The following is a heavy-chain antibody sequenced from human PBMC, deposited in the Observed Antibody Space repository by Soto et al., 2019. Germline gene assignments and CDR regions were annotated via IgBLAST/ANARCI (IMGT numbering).Heavy chain of an antibody. Sequence: QITLKASGPTLVKPTQTLTLTCTFSGFSLSTSGVGVGWIRQPPVKALEWLALIYWNDDKRYSPSLKSRLTITKNNSKHQVVLTMTNMDHVDTSTYYGAHKVSALAGDYLPCFACWGKGTLVTVAS. CDR1: GFSLSTSGVG. CDR3: AHKVSALAGDYLPCFAC. J-gene: IGHJ4*02. V-gene: IGHV2-5*01. CDR2: IYWNDDK. D-gene: IGHD3-9*01.